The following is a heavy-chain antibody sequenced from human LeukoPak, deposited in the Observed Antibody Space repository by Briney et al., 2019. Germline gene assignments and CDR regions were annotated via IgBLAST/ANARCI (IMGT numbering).Heavy chain of an antibody. D-gene: IGHD6-6*01. V-gene: IGHV4-34*01. CDR2: INHSGST. CDR3: ARQKQLATWKHFDY. CDR1: GGSFSGYY. J-gene: IGHJ4*02. Sequence: SETLSLTCAVYGGSFSGYYWSWIRQPPGKGLEWIGEINHSGSTYYNPSLKSRVTISVDTSRNQFSLKLSSVTAADTAVYYCARQKQLATWKHFDYWGQGTLVTVSS.